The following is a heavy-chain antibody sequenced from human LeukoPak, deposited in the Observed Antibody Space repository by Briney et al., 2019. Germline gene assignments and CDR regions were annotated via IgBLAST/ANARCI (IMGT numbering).Heavy chain of an antibody. CDR2: MNPNSGDT. CDR1: GYTLTSDD. Sequence: ASVKVSCKASGYTLTSDDVNWVRQATGQGLEWMGWMNPNSGDTGYAQKFQGRVTMTRNTSINTAYMELSSLTSEDTAVYYCAREGPLVLPLDYWGQGTLVTVSS. CDR3: AREGPLVLPLDY. D-gene: IGHD6-13*01. V-gene: IGHV1-8*01. J-gene: IGHJ4*02.